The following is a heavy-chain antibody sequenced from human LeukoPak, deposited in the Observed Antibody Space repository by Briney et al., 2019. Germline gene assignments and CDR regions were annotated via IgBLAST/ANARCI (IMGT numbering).Heavy chain of an antibody. CDR3: AVYSSSSNYYYYMDV. D-gene: IGHD6-6*01. J-gene: IGHJ6*03. V-gene: IGHV5-51*01. CDR1: GYSFTSYW. CDR2: IYPGDSDT. Sequence: GESLQISCKGSGYSFTSYWIGWVRQMPGKGLEWMGIIYPGDSDTRYSPSFQGQVTISADKSISTAYLQWSNLKASDTAVYYCAVYSSSSNYYYYMDVWGKGTTVTVSS.